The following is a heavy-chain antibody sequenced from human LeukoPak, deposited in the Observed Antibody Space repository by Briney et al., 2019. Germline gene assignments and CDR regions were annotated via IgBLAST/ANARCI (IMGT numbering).Heavy chain of an antibody. CDR3: ARASSGYSVHF. Sequence: SETLSLTCTVSGGSISTYYWSWIRQPPGKGLEWIGYLSYSGTANYDPSLKSRVTISIDTSKNQFSLKLRSVTAADTAMYYCARASSGYSVHFWGQGTVITASS. V-gene: IGHV4-59*01. D-gene: IGHD3-22*01. CDR2: LSYSGTA. J-gene: IGHJ4*02. CDR1: GGSISTYY.